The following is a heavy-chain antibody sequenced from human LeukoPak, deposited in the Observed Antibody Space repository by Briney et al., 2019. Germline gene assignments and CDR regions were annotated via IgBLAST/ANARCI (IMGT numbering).Heavy chain of an antibody. CDR2: VSGSGGST. D-gene: IGHD3-3*01. V-gene: IGHV3-23*01. Sequence: PGGSLRLSCAASGFTVSSSAINWVRQAPGKGLEWVSAVSGSGGSTYYADSVKRRFTISRDNSKNTLYLQMNSLRAEDTAIYYCAKDSTISGVDYFDYWGQGTLVTVSS. J-gene: IGHJ4*02. CDR3: AKDSTISGVDYFDY. CDR1: GFTVSSSA.